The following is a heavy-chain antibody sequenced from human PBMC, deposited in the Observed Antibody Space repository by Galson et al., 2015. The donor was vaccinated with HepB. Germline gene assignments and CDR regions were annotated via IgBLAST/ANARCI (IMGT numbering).Heavy chain of an antibody. V-gene: IGHV3-48*03. CDR1: GFIFSNYA. CDR3: ATTKFGSGAYWTFDI. D-gene: IGHD4/OR15-4a*01. J-gene: IGHJ3*02. Sequence: SLRLSCAGSGFIFSNYALSWVRQAPGKGLQWLSYISTNGATIHYADSVKGRFTIARDNAKNTMWLQMNSLRAEDTAVYYCATTKFGSGAYWTFDIWGQGTLVTVSS. CDR2: ISTNGATI.